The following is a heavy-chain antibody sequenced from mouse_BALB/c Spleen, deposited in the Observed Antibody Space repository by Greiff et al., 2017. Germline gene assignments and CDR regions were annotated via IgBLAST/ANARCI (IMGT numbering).Heavy chain of an antibody. V-gene: IGHV5-9-4*01. CDR3: ARGLLDY. J-gene: IGHJ4*01. CDR2: ISSGGSYT. Sequence: EVMLVESGGGLVKPGGSLKLSCAASGFTFSSYAMSWVRQSPEKRLEWVAEISSGGSYTYYPDTVTGRFTISRDNAKNTLYLEMSSLRSEDTAMYYCARGLLDYWGQGTSVTVSS. CDR1: GFTFSSYA.